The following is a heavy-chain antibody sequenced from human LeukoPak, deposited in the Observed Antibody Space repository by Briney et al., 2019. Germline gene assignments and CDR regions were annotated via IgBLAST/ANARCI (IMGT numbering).Heavy chain of an antibody. CDR1: GGSISSSSYY. V-gene: IGHV4-39*01. D-gene: IGHD3-22*01. J-gene: IGHJ4*02. CDR3: ARKVVVVMFPETQPTPSSFFDY. Sequence: SETLSLTCTASGGSISSSSYYWGWIRQPPGKGLEWIGSIYYSGSTYYNPSLKSRVTISVDTSKNQFSLKLSSVTAADTAVYYCARKVVVVMFPETQPTPSSFFDYWGQGTLVTVSS. CDR2: IYYSGST.